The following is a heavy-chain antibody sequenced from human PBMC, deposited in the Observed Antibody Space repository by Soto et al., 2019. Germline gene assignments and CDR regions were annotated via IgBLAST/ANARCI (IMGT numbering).Heavy chain of an antibody. Sequence: PGGSLRLSCAASGFTFDDYAMHWVRQAPGKGLEWVSGISWNSGSIGYADSVKGRFTISRDNAKNSLYLQMNSLRAEDTALYYCAKDMGGCYHYFDYWGQGTLVTVSS. CDR2: ISWNSGSI. CDR3: AKDMGGCYHYFDY. D-gene: IGHD6-19*01. V-gene: IGHV3-9*01. J-gene: IGHJ4*02. CDR1: GFTFDDYA.